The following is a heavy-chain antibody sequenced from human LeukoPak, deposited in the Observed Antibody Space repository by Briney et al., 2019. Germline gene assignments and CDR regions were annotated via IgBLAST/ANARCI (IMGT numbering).Heavy chain of an antibody. CDR2: INSDGSGT. D-gene: IGHD3-3*01. Sequence: GGSLRLSCAASGFTFSSYWMHWVRQAPGKGLVWVSRINSDGSGTSYADSVKGRFTISRDNSKNTLYLQMNSLRAEDTAVYYCAREAPYYDFWSGYFDYWGQGTLVTVSS. CDR3: AREAPYYDFWSGYFDY. CDR1: GFTFSSYW. V-gene: IGHV3-74*01. J-gene: IGHJ4*02.